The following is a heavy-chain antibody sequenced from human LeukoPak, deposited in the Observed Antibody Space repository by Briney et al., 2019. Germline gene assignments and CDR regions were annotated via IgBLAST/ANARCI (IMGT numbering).Heavy chain of an antibody. J-gene: IGHJ4*02. CDR3: ARGPAGYN. CDR1: VFTVSSNH. CDR2: IYSGGST. V-gene: IGHV3-53*01. Sequence: PGGSLRLSCAASVFTVSSNHMSWVRQAPGKGLEWVSVIYSGGSTDNAHSVKGRFTISRDNSKNTLYLQMNSVRAEDTAVYHCARGPAGYNWGQGTLVTVSS. D-gene: IGHD1-1*01.